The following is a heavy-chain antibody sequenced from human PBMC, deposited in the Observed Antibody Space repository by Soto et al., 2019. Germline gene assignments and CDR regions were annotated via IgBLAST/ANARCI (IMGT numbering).Heavy chain of an antibody. J-gene: IGHJ4*02. CDR3: ARHIGAGDS. V-gene: IGHV1-3*01. CDR1: GYTFISYA. Sequence: QVQLVQSGAEVEKPGASVKVSCKASGYTFISYAMHWVRQAPGQRLEWMGWINAGNGNTKYSQKFQGRVTITRDTSASTAYMGLSSLTYQDTAVYYCARHIGAGDSWGQGTLVTVSS. CDR2: INAGNGNT. D-gene: IGHD6-25*01.